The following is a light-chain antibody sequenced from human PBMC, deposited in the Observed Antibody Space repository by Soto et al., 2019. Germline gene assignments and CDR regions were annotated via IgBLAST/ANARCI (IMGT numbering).Light chain of an antibody. V-gene: IGLV1-40*01. CDR1: SSNIGAGYD. CDR3: QSYDSSLSGYMV. Sequence: QYVLTQPPSVSGAPGQRVTISCTGSSSNIGAGYDVHWYQQLPGTAPKLLIYGNSNRPSGVPDRFSGSKSGTSASLAITGLQAEDEADYYCQSYDSSLSGYMVFGGGTKLTVL. CDR2: GNS. J-gene: IGLJ2*01.